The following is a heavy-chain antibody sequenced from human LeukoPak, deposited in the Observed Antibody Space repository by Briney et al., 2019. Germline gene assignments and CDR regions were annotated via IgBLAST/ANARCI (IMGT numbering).Heavy chain of an antibody. Sequence: ASVKVSCKASGYTFTGYYMHWVRQAPGQGLEWMGWINPNSGGTNYTQKFQGRVTMTRDTSISTAYMELSRLRSDDTAVYYCAIHGSGSYYPYHDYWGQGTLVTVSS. CDR3: AIHGSGSYYPYHDY. D-gene: IGHD3-10*01. J-gene: IGHJ4*02. V-gene: IGHV1-2*02. CDR2: INPNSGGT. CDR1: GYTFTGYY.